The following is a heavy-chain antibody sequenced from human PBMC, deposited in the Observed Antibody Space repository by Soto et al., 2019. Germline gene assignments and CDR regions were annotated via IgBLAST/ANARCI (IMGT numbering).Heavy chain of an antibody. V-gene: IGHV5-51*01. CDR3: ARSSVGSGSYYWFDP. J-gene: IGHJ5*02. CDR1: GYSFTSYW. Sequence: GESLKISCKGSGYSFTSYWIGWVRQMPVKGLEWMGIIYPGDSDTRYSPSFQGQVTISADKSISTAYLQWSSLKASDTAMYYCARSSVGSGSYYWFDPWGQGTLVTVSS. CDR2: IYPGDSDT. D-gene: IGHD3-10*01.